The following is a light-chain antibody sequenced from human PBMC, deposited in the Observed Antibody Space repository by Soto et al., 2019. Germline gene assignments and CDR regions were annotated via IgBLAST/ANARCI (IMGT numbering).Light chain of an antibody. V-gene: IGKV3-20*01. J-gene: IGKJ1*01. CDR1: QSVSSD. CDR3: QQYGSSPGT. Sequence: EIVLTQSPATLSLSPGERATLSCRASQSVSSDLAWYQQKPGQAPRLLIYGASSRATGIPDRFSGSGSGTDFTLIISRLEPEDFAVYYCQQYGSSPGTFGQGTKVDIK. CDR2: GAS.